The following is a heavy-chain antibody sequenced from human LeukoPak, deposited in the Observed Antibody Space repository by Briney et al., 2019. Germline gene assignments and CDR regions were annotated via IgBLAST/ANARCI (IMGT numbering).Heavy chain of an antibody. J-gene: IGHJ4*02. Sequence: PSETLSLTCAVYGGSFSGYYWSWIRQPPGKGLEWIGEINHSGSTNYNPSLKSRVTISVDTSKNQFSLELSSVTAADTAVYYCARFQRYYYGSGSPNYFDYWGQGTLVTVSS. D-gene: IGHD3-10*01. CDR3: ARFQRYYYGSGSPNYFDY. CDR1: GGSFSGYY. V-gene: IGHV4-34*01. CDR2: INHSGST.